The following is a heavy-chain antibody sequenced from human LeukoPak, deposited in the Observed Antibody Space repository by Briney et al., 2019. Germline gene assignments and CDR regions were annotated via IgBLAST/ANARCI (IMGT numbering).Heavy chain of an antibody. D-gene: IGHD1-26*01. CDR3: ARDPTVGATIWGAFDI. CDR1: GGTFSSYA. Sequence: SVKVSCKASGGTFSSYAVSWVRQAPGQGLEWMGGIIPIFGTANYAQKFQGRVTITADESTSTAYMELSSLRSEDTAVYYCARDPTVGATIWGAFDIWGQGTMVTVSS. CDR2: IIPIFGTA. J-gene: IGHJ3*02. V-gene: IGHV1-69*13.